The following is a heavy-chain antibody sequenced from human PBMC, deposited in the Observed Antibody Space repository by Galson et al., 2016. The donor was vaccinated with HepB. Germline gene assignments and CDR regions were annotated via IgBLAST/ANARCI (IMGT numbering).Heavy chain of an antibody. CDR2: ISAYNGNT. CDR3: ARDPRKIRYQLLEIYYYYYAMDV. V-gene: IGHV1-18*01. Sequence: SVKVSCKASGYTFTTYGIRWVRQAPGQGLEWMGWISAYNGNTNYAQKLPGRVTMTTDTSTSTAYMELRSLRSDDTAVYYCARDPRKIRYQLLEIYYYYYAMDVWGQGTTVTVSS. CDR1: GYTFTTYG. J-gene: IGHJ6*02. D-gene: IGHD2-2*01.